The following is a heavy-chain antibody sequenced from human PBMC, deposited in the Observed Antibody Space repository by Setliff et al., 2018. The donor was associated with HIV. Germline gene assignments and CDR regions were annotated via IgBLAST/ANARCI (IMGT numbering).Heavy chain of an antibody. Sequence: SETLSLTCTVSGGSISSGGYYWSWIRQHPGKGLEWIGYIYYSGSTYYNPSLKSRVTISVDTSKNQFSLKLSSVTAADTAVYYCARDYCYRDHRTFECHYFDYWGQGTLVTVSS. J-gene: IGHJ4*02. CDR1: GGSISSGGYY. CDR3: ARDYCYRDHRTFECHYFDY. CDR2: IYYSGST. V-gene: IGHV4-31*03. D-gene: IGHD3-16*02.